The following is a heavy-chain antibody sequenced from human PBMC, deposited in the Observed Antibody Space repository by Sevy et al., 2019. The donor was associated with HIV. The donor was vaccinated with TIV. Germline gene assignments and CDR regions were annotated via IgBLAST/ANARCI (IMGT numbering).Heavy chain of an antibody. J-gene: IGHJ6*02. D-gene: IGHD3-3*01. CDR1: GYSFPTYW. V-gene: IGHV5-51*01. CDR3: ARRRKLNFEQILGGGGMDV. Sequence: GESLKISCQASGYSFPTYWIGWVRQMPGKGLQWMGIIYPDHSDTRYSPSFRGQVTISVDKATRTAYLQWSSLKASDTAMYHCARRRKLNFEQILGGGGMDVWGQGTRVTVSS. CDR2: IYPDHSDT.